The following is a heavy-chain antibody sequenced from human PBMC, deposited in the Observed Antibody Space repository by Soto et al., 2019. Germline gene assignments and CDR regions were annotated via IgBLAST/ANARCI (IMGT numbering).Heavy chain of an antibody. Sequence: GGSLRLSCAASGFTFSSHGMHWVRQAPGKGLEWVAVISYDGIREHYADSVKGRFTISRDNSKNMLYLQMNSLRTEDTAVYYCAKDLVVAGIGEFDYWGQGTLVTVSS. CDR2: ISYDGIRE. J-gene: IGHJ4*02. CDR1: GFTFSSHG. CDR3: AKDLVVAGIGEFDY. D-gene: IGHD6-19*01. V-gene: IGHV3-30*18.